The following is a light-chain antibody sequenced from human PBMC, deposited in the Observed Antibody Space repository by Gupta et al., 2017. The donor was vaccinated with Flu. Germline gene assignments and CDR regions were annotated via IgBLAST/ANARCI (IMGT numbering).Light chain of an antibody. V-gene: IGLV2-14*01. CDR1: SSDVGGYNY. CDR3: SSYTSSSTLV. Sequence: QSALTQPASVSGSPGQSITISCTGTSSDVGGYNYVSWYQHHPGKAPILMIYEVSNRPSGVANRFSCSNSGNTASLTISVLQAEDEADYYCSSYTSSSTLVFGGGTKLTVL. J-gene: IGLJ3*02. CDR2: EVS.